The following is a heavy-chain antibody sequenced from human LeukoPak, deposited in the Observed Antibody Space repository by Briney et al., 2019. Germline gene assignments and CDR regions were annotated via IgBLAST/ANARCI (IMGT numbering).Heavy chain of an antibody. J-gene: IGHJ5*02. CDR1: GYTFTSYY. D-gene: IGHD5-12*01. Sequence: GASVKVSCKASGYTFTSYYMHWVRQAPGQGLEWMGWISAYNGNTNYAQKLQGRVTMTTDTSTSTAYMELRSLRSDDTAVYYCASVSGYYQGWFDPWGQGTLVTVSS. CDR2: ISAYNGNT. CDR3: ASVSGYYQGWFDP. V-gene: IGHV1-18*04.